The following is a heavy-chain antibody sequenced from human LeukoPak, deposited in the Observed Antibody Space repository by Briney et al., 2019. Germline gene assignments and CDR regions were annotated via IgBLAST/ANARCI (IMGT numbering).Heavy chain of an antibody. Sequence: ETLSLTCTVSGGSISSYYWSWIRPPAGTGLEWIGRIYTSGSTNYNPSLKSRVTMSVDTSKNQFSLKPSSVTAADTAVYYCAGDSSGYYYVYWGQGTLVTVSS. V-gene: IGHV4-4*07. CDR1: GGSISSYY. D-gene: IGHD3-22*01. CDR2: IYTSGST. J-gene: IGHJ4*02. CDR3: AGDSSGYYYVY.